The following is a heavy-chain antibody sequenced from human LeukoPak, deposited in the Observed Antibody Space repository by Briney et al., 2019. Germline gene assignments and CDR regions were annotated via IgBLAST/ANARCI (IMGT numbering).Heavy chain of an antibody. CDR1: GFTFSSYG. D-gene: IGHD5-18*01. CDR3: TTDVDTVDY. J-gene: IGHJ4*02. Sequence: GGSLRLSCAASGFTFSSYGMHWVRQAPGKGLEWVGRIKSKTDGGTTDYAAPVKGRFTISRDDSKTTLYLQMNSLETEDTAVYYCTTDVDTVDYWGQGTLVTVSS. CDR2: IKSKTDGGTT. V-gene: IGHV3-15*01.